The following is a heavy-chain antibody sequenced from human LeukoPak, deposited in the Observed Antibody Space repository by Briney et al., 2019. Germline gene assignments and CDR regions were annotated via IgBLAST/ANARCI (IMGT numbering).Heavy chain of an antibody. J-gene: IGHJ4*02. Sequence: GGSLRLSCAASGFSFSDYSMYWVRQAPGKGLEWVSAISGSGGSTYYADSVKGRFTISRDNSKNTLYLQMNSLRAEDTAVYYCAKAVYYYDSSGYYYFDYWGQGTLVTVSS. V-gene: IGHV3-23*01. CDR1: GFSFSDYS. CDR2: ISGSGGST. D-gene: IGHD3-22*01. CDR3: AKAVYYYDSSGYYYFDY.